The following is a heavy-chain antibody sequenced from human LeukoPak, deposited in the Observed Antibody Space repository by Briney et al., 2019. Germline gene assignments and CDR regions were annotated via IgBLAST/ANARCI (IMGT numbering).Heavy chain of an antibody. Sequence: GGSLRLSCAASGLTFSSYWMSWVRQAPGKGLEWVADIKQDGSEKYYVDSVKGRFTISRDNAKNSLYLQMNRLRAEDTAVYYCARDMYCSSTSCYVGDYYYYGMDVWGQGTTVTVSS. CDR2: IKQDGSEK. J-gene: IGHJ6*02. V-gene: IGHV3-7*01. CDR3: ARDMYCSSTSCYVGDYYYYGMDV. CDR1: GLTFSSYW. D-gene: IGHD2-2*01.